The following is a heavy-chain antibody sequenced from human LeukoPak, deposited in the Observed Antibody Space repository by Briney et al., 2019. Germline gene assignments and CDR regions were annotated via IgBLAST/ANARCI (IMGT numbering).Heavy chain of an antibody. D-gene: IGHD5-18*01. CDR3: AKDFGRLQLDWYFDL. J-gene: IGHJ2*01. V-gene: IGHV3-23*01. Sequence: GGSLRLSCAASGFTFSTYGMSWVRQAPGKGLEWVSAISGSGTSTYYADSVKGRFTISRDNSNNTLYLQMSSLRAEDTAIYYCAKDFGRLQLDWYFDLWGRGTLVTVSS. CDR2: ISGSGTST. CDR1: GFTFSTYG.